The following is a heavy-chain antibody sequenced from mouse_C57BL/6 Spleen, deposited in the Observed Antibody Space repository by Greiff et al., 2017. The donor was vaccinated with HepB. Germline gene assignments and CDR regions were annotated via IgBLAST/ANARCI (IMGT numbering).Heavy chain of an antibody. Sequence: QVQLQQSGAELVMPGASVKLSCKASGYTFTSYWMHWVKQRPGQGLEWIGEIDPSDSYTNYNQKFKGKSTLTVDKSSSTAYMQLSSLTSEDSAVYYCARLITTVEAWFAYWGQGTLVTVSA. CDR3: ARLITTVEAWFAY. D-gene: IGHD1-1*01. CDR2: IDPSDSYT. CDR1: GYTFTSYW. J-gene: IGHJ3*01. V-gene: IGHV1-69*01.